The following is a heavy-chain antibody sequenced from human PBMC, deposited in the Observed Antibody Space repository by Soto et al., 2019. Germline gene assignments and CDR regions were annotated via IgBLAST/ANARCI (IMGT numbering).Heavy chain of an antibody. Sequence: PGGSLRLSCAASGFTFSSYGVHWVRQAPGKGLEWVAVIWYDGSNKYYADSVKGRFTISRDNSKNTLYLQMNSLRAEDTAVYYCARLGTTISPVDYWGQGTLVTVS. J-gene: IGHJ4*02. CDR1: GFTFSSYG. CDR2: IWYDGSNK. D-gene: IGHD1-1*01. CDR3: ARLGTTISPVDY. V-gene: IGHV3-33*01.